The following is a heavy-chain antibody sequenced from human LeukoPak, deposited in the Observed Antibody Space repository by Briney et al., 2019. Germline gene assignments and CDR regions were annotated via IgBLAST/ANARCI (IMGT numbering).Heavy chain of an antibody. CDR1: GYTFTSYY. V-gene: IGHV1-46*03. CDR3: ARGRDDYGDDAYYFDY. Sequence: GASVKVSCKASGYTFTSYYMHWVRQAPGQGLEWMGIITPSGGSTSYAQKFQGRVTMTRDTSTSTVYMELSSLRSEDTAVYYCARGRDDYGDDAYYFDYWGQGTLVTVSS. J-gene: IGHJ4*02. D-gene: IGHD4-17*01. CDR2: ITPSGGST.